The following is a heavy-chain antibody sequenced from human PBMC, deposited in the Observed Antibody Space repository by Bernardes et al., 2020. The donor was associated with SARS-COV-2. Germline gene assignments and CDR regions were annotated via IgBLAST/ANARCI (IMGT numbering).Heavy chain of an antibody. CDR2: IYYSGSA. CDR3: ATSIGLWPHAPLAY. CDR1: GGSVSSGSYF. V-gene: IGHV4-61*03. J-gene: IGHJ4*02. D-gene: IGHD3-16*01. Sequence: SETLSLTCTVSGGSVSSGSYFWNWIRQPPGKGLQWIGYIYYSGSANYNPSLDRRVTISIDTSKNHFSLRLTSVTSADTAVYYCATSIGLWPHAPLAYWGPGTPVTVSS.